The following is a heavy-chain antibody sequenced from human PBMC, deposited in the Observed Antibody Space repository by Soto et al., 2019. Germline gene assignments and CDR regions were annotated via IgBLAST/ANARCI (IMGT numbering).Heavy chain of an antibody. CDR2: IDGPGCST. Sequence: GSLRLSCAASGFTFTSYAMTWVRQAPGKGLEWVSGIDGPGCSTFYAGSVRGRFSISRDNSQNTLYLQMTTLRADDTAVYYCAKVNTIFGVDTFSSSSYYGMDVWGLGTTVTVSS. J-gene: IGHJ6*02. CDR1: GFTFTSYA. V-gene: IGHV3-23*01. D-gene: IGHD3-3*01. CDR3: AKVNTIFGVDTFSSSSYYGMDV.